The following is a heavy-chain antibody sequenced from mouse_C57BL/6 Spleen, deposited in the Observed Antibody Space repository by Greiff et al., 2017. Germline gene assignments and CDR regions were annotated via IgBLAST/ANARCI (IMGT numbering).Heavy chain of an antibody. V-gene: IGHV1-22*01. Sequence: EVKLVESGPELVKPGASVKMSCKASGYTFTDYNMHWVKQSHGKSLEWIGYINPNNGGTSYNQKFKGKATLTVNKSSSTAYMELRSLTSEDSAVYYCAGPAAVAYWGQGTLVTVSA. CDR3: AGPAAVAY. J-gene: IGHJ3*01. D-gene: IGHD1-2*01. CDR1: GYTFTDYN. CDR2: INPNNGGT.